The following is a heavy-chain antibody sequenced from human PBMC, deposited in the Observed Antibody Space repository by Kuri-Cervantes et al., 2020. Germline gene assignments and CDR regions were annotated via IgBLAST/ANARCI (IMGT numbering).Heavy chain of an antibody. CDR1: GFTFSSCG. CDR2: ISYDGSNK. J-gene: IGHJ4*02. CDR3: AKDLNYYDSSGYYSGFDY. Sequence: LSLTCAASGFTFSSCGMHWVRQAPGKGLEWVAVISYDGSNKYYADSVKGRFTISRDNSKNTLYLQMNSLRAEDTAVYYCAKDLNYYDSSGYYSGFDYWGQGTLVTVSS. D-gene: IGHD3-22*01. V-gene: IGHV3-30*18.